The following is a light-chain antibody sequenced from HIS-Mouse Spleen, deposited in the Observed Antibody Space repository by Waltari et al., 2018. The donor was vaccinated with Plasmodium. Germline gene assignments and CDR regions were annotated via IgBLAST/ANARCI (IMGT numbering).Light chain of an antibody. CDR3: CSYAGSSTFVV. CDR1: SSDVGSYHL. Sequence: QSALTQPASVSGSPGQSITISCTGTSSDVGSYHLVSWYQQHPGKAPKLMIYEGSKRPSGVSMRFSGSKSGNTASLTISGLQAEDEADYYCCSYAGSSTFVVFGGGTKLTVL. J-gene: IGLJ2*01. V-gene: IGLV2-23*03. CDR2: EGS.